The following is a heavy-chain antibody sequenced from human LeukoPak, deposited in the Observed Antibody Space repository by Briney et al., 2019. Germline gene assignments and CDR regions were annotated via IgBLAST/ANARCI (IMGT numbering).Heavy chain of an antibody. D-gene: IGHD3-10*01. Sequence: SGTLSLTCAVSGGSIISSNWWSWVRQPPGKGLEWIGEIYHSGSTNYNPSLKSRVTISVDKSKNQFSLKLSSVTAADTAVYYCARHGKDYYGSGSYHPWGQGTLVTVSS. CDR3: ARHGKDYYGSGSYHP. CDR2: IYHSGST. V-gene: IGHV4-4*02. J-gene: IGHJ5*02. CDR1: GGSIISSNW.